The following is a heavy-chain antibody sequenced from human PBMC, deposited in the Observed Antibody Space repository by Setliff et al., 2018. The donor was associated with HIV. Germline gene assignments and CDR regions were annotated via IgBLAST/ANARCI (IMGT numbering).Heavy chain of an antibody. Sequence: SETLSLTCAVSGGSISSHYWSWIRQPPGKGLEWSGYIYYSGSTKYNPSLKSRVTISVDTSKNHSSLKLSSVAAADTAVYYCARDPSSGWSYYFDYWGQGTLVTVSS. CDR2: IYYSGST. CDR1: GGSISSHY. CDR3: ARDPSSGWSYYFDY. V-gene: IGHV4-59*11. J-gene: IGHJ4*02. D-gene: IGHD6-19*01.